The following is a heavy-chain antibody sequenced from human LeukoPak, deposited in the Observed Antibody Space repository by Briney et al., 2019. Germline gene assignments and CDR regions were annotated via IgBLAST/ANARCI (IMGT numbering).Heavy chain of an antibody. V-gene: IGHV4-39*01. J-gene: IGHJ3*02. CDR1: GGSISSSSYY. CDR2: IYYSGST. Sequence: PSETLSLTCTVSGGSISSSSYYWGWIRQPPGKGLEWIGSIYYSGSTYYNPSLKSRVTISVDTSKNQFSLKLSSVTAADTAVYYCARRKFFSRRPHQLLYSEGPQNAFDIWGQGTMVTVSS. D-gene: IGHD2-2*02. CDR3: ARRKFFSRRPHQLLYSEGPQNAFDI.